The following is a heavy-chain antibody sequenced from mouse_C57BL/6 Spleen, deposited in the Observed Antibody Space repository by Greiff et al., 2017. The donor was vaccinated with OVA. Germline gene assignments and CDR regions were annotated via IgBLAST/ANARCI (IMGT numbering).Heavy chain of an antibody. J-gene: IGHJ4*01. V-gene: IGHV1-9*01. CDR1: GYTFTGYW. Sequence: VKLQESGAELMKPGASVKLSCTATGYTFTGYWIEWVNQRPGHGLEWIGEILPGSGSNNYNEKFKGKATFTADTSSNTAYMQLSSLTTEDSGVYYCARGGGPAMDDWGQGTSVTVSS. CDR3: ARGGGPAMDD. CDR2: ILPGSGSN. D-gene: IGHD1-1*02.